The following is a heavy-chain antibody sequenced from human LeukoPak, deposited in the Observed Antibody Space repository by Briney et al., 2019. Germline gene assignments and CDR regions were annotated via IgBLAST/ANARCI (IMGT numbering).Heavy chain of an antibody. CDR2: INHSGST. D-gene: IGHD3-9*01. V-gene: IGHV4-34*01. CDR1: GGSFSGYY. CDR3: ARLTVSVADY. J-gene: IGHJ4*02. Sequence: SETLSLTCAVYGGSFSGYYWSWIRQPPGKGLEWIGEINHSGSTNYNPSLKSRVTISVDTSKNQFSLKLSSVTAADTAVYYCARLTVSVADYWGQGTLVTVSS.